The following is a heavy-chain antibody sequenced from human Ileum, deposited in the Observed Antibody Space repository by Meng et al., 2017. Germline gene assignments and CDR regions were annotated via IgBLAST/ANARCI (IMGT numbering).Heavy chain of an antibody. J-gene: IGHJ4*02. CDR3: ARSGVLLWFGEDY. V-gene: IGHV4-34*01. CDR2: INHSGST. Sequence: QVQLRQWGGGLLKPSETLSLTCAVDGGSFSGYYWSWIRQPPGKGLEWIGEINHSGSTNYNPSLKSRVTISVDTSKNQFSLKLSSVTAADTAVYYCARSGVLLWFGEDYWGQGTLVTVSS. D-gene: IGHD3-10*01. CDR1: GGSFSGYY.